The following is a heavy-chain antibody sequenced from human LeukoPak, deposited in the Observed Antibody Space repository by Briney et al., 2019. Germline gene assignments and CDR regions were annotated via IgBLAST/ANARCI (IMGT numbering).Heavy chain of an antibody. CDR3: ARGSITMVRGFVDY. D-gene: IGHD3-10*01. Sequence: GASVKVSCKASGYTFTGYYMHWVRQAPGQRLEWMGWINPNSGGTNYAQKLQGRVTMTRDTSISTAYMELSRLRSDDTAVYYCARGSITMVRGFVDYWGQGTLVTVSS. CDR1: GYTFTGYY. J-gene: IGHJ4*02. CDR2: INPNSGGT. V-gene: IGHV1-2*02.